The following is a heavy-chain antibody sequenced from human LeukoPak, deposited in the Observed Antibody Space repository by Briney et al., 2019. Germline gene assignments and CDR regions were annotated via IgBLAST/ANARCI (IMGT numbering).Heavy chain of an antibody. J-gene: IGHJ3*02. V-gene: IGHV4-61*01. CDR3: ARGLREGYDGAFDI. CDR1: GGSVSSGSYY. Sequence: SETLSLTCTVSGGSVSSGSYYWRWLRQPPGMGLEWIGYIYYSGSTNYNPSLKSRVTISVDTSKNQFSLKLSSVTAADTAVYYCARGLREGYDGAFDIWGQGTMVTVSS. D-gene: IGHD5-12*01. CDR2: IYYSGST.